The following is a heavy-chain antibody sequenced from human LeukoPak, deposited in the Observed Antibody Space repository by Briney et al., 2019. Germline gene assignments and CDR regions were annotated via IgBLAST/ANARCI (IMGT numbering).Heavy chain of an antibody. D-gene: IGHD6-13*01. J-gene: IGHJ4*02. V-gene: IGHV3-30*02. CDR2: IRYDGSNE. CDR3: ARVRYSSRYFDY. Sequence: LPGGSLRPSCAASGFTFSSYGMHWVRQAPGKGLEWVAFIRYDGSNEYYADSVKGRFTISRDNSKNTLYLQMNSLRAEDTAVYYCARVRYSSRYFDYWGQGTLVTVSS. CDR1: GFTFSSYG.